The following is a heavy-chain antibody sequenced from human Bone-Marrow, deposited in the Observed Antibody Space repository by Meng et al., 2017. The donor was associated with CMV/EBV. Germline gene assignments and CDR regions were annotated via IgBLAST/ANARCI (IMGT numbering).Heavy chain of an antibody. V-gene: IGHV1-2*02. CDR2: INPNSGGT. J-gene: IGHJ4*02. CDR1: GYTFTGYY. D-gene: IGHD1-7*01. CDR3: ARAMYNWNYEDY. Sequence: ASVKVSCKASGYTFTGYYMHWVRQAPGQGLEWMGWINPNSGGTNYAQKFQGRVTMTRDTSISTAYMELSRLRSDDTAVYYCARAMYNWNYEDYWGQGTLVNVDS.